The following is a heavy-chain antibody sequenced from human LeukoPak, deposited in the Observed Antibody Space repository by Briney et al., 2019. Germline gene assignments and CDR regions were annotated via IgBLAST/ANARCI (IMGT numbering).Heavy chain of an antibody. Sequence: PSETLSLTCAVYGGSFSGYYWSWIRQPPGKGLEWIGEINHSGSTNYNPSLKSRVTISVDTSKNQFSLKLSSVTAADTAVYYCARGRSYYYGSGSYYGIYFDYWGQGTLVTVSS. CDR3: ARGRSYYYGSGSYYGIYFDY. D-gene: IGHD3-10*01. V-gene: IGHV4-34*01. CDR1: GGSFSGYY. CDR2: INHSGST. J-gene: IGHJ4*02.